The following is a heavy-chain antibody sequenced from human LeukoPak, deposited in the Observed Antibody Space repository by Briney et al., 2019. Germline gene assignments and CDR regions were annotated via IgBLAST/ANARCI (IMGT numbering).Heavy chain of an antibody. V-gene: IGHV4-34*01. CDR3: ARVADYYDSQLYFDY. Sequence: SETLSLTCAVYGGSFSGYYWSWIRQPPGKGLEWIGEINHSGSTNYNPSLKSRVTISVDTSKNQFSLKLSSVTAADTAVYYCARVADYYDSQLYFDYWGQGTLVTVSS. CDR1: GGSFSGYY. CDR2: INHSGST. D-gene: IGHD3-22*01. J-gene: IGHJ4*02.